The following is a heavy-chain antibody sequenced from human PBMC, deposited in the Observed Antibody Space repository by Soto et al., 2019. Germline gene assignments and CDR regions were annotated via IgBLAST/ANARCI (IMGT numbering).Heavy chain of an antibody. CDR2: ILNDASGH. Sequence: QVQLVESGGGVVQPGTSLRLSCAASGFTFSRHGMHWVRQTPGKGLEWLAVILNDASGHWYADSVKGRFTSSRDNFENTLYLQMNGLRLEDTAMYYCARDDDYTDNGFDYWGQGTLVTVSS. CDR1: GFTFSRHG. J-gene: IGHJ4*02. D-gene: IGHD4-4*01. CDR3: ARDDDYTDNGFDY. V-gene: IGHV3-33*01.